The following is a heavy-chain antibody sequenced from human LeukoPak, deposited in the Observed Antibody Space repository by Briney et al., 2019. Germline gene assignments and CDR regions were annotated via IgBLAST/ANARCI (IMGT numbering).Heavy chain of an antibody. Sequence: SETLSLTCAVYGGSISGYNWSWIRQPPGKGLEWIGEIKHSGSTDYNPSLKSRATISVDTSKKQFSLKLTSVTAADTGVFYCARRTSRTYGKAKYYFDFWGQGTLVTVSS. CDR1: GGSISGYN. V-gene: IGHV4-34*01. CDR3: ARRTSRTYGKAKYYFDF. D-gene: IGHD3-10*01. J-gene: IGHJ4*02. CDR2: IKHSGST.